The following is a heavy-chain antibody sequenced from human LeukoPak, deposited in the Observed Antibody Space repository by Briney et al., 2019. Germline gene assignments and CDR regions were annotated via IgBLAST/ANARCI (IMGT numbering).Heavy chain of an antibody. CDR1: GFTFSSYG. Sequence: GGSLRLSCAASGFTFSSYGMHWVRQAPGKGLEWVAVMSYDGSNKYYADSVKGRFTISRDNSKNTLYLQMNSLGAEDTAVYYCAKDPVDYWGQGTLVTVSS. V-gene: IGHV3-30*18. CDR3: AKDPVDY. J-gene: IGHJ4*02. CDR2: MSYDGSNK.